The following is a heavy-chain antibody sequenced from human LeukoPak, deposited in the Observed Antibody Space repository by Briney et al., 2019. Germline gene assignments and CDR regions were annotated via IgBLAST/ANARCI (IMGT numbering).Heavy chain of an antibody. D-gene: IGHD3-10*01. V-gene: IGHV1-2*02. J-gene: IGHJ6*03. CDR1: GYTFTGYY. Sequence: ASVNVSYKASGYTFTGYYMHWVRQAPGQGLEGMGWINPNSGGTNYAQKFQGRVTMTRDTSISTAYMELSRLRSDDTAVYYCARGPYGSGSYYMYYYYMDVWGKGTTVTISS. CDR2: INPNSGGT. CDR3: ARGPYGSGSYYMYYYYMDV.